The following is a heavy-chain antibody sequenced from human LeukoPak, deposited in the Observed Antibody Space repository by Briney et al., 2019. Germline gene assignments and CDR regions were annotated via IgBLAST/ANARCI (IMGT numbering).Heavy chain of an antibody. V-gene: IGHV3-30*02. Sequence: GGSLRLSCAAAGFIFSNFGMHWVRQAPGKGLEWVAFIRYDGSNKYYADSVKGRFTISRDNSKNTLYLQMNSLRVEDTAVYYCAKYAPVTMIVSFGWGQGTLVTVSS. CDR1: GFIFSNFG. CDR2: IRYDGSNK. J-gene: IGHJ4*02. CDR3: AKYAPVTMIVSFG. D-gene: IGHD3-22*01.